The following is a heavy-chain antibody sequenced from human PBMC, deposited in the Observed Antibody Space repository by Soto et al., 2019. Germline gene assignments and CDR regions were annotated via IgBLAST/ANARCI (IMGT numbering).Heavy chain of an antibody. J-gene: IGHJ5*02. V-gene: IGHV1-2*04. D-gene: IGHD2-15*01. Sequence: SGGTNYAQKFQGWVTMTRDTSISTAYMELSRLRSDDTAVYYCARAYCSGGSCYWFDPWGQGTLVTVSS. CDR2: SGGT. CDR3: ARAYCSGGSCYWFDP.